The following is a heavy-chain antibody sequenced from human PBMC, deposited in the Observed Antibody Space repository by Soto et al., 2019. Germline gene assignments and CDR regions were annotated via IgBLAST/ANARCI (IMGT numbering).Heavy chain of an antibody. D-gene: IGHD3-3*02. J-gene: IGHJ5*02. CDR2: ISYDGSNK. V-gene: IGHV3-30-3*01. CDR1: GFTFSSCA. Sequence: QVQLVESGGGVVQPGRSLRLSCAASGFTFSSCAMHWVRQAPGKGLEWVAVISYDGSNKYYADSVKGRFTISRDNSKNTLYLQMNSLRAEDTAVYYCAGHSWGQGTLVTVSS. CDR3: AGHS.